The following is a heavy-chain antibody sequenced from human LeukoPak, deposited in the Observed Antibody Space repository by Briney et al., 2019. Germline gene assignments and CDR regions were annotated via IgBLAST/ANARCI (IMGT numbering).Heavy chain of an antibody. J-gene: IGHJ5*02. CDR3: AKDYGDVGP. V-gene: IGHV3-23*01. CDR2: ITSTGDST. CDR1: GFTFSSYA. D-gene: IGHD4-17*01. Sequence: PGGSLRLSCAASGFTFSSYAMSWVRQAPGKGLEWVSSITSTGDSTYYADSVKGRFTISRDNSKNTLYLQLSSLRAEDTAVYYCAKDYGDVGPWGQGTLVTVSS.